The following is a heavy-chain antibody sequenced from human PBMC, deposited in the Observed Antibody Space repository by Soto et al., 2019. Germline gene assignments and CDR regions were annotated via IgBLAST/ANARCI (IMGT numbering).Heavy chain of an antibody. V-gene: IGHV3-23*01. J-gene: IGHJ4*02. CDR1: GFTFSSYV. D-gene: IGHD3-10*01. CDR3: AKDLLPMFRGVFDPTPFDY. Sequence: GGSLRLSCAASGFTFSSYVMSWVRQAPGKGLEWVSGISGSGGSTYYVDSVKGRFTISRDNSRNTLYLQMNSLRAEDTAVYYCAKDLLPMFRGVFDPTPFDYWGQGTLVTVSS. CDR2: ISGSGGST.